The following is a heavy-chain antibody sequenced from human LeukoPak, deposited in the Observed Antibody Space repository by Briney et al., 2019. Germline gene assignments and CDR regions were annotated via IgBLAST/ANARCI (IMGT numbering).Heavy chain of an antibody. Sequence: GESLKISCEGSGYIFSSYWIGWVRQMPGKGLEWMGIIYPGDSDIRYSPSFQGQVTISADKSISTAYLQWSSLKASDTAMYYCARRVRGSSLRYLDTWGQGTLVTVSS. J-gene: IGHJ4*02. CDR1: GYIFSSYW. CDR3: ARRVRGSSLRYLDT. CDR2: IYPGDSDI. V-gene: IGHV5-51*01. D-gene: IGHD4-17*01.